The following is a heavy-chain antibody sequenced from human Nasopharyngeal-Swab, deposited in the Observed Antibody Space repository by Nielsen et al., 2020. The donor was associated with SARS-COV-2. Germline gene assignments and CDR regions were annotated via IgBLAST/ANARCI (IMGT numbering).Heavy chain of an antibody. CDR2: VSWNSGSI. J-gene: IGHJ6*02. D-gene: IGHD3-9*01. CDR3: AKGHYDILTGSLYYYGMDV. CDR1: GFTFDDYA. Sequence: GGSLRLSCAASGFTFDDYAMHCVRQSPGKGLEWGSGVSWNSGSIGYADSVKGRFTISRDNAKNSLYRQMNSLRAEDTALYYCAKGHYDILTGSLYYYGMDVWGQGTTVTVSS. V-gene: IGHV3-9*01.